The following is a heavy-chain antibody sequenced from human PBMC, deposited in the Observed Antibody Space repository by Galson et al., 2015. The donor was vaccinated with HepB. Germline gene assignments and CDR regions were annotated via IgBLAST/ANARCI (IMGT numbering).Heavy chain of an antibody. V-gene: IGHV4-31*03. CDR2: VYYSGNT. D-gene: IGHD1-7*01. CDR1: GGSTNSGDYY. CDR3: ARDSLAGTTTPYWYFDL. Sequence: TLSLTCTVSGGSTNSGDYYWTWIRQRPGKGLEWLGYVYYSGNTYYNPSLKSRLTISIDTSKNQFSLMLASVTAADTAVYYCARDSLAGTTTPYWYFDLWGRGTLVTVSS. J-gene: IGHJ2*01.